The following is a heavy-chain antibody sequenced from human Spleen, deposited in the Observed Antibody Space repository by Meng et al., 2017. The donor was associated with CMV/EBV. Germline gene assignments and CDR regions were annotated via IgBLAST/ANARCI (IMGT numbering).Heavy chain of an antibody. CDR2: INPNSGGT. CDR3: ARTIWYSYGSSDY. CDR1: GYTFTGYY. D-gene: IGHD3-10*01. Sequence: ASVKVSCKASGYTFTGYYMHWVRQAPGQGLEWMGWINPNSGGTNYAQKFQGRVTMTRDTSISTAYMELRSLRSDDTAVYYCARTIWYSYGSSDYWGQGTLVTVSS. V-gene: IGHV1-2*02. J-gene: IGHJ4*02.